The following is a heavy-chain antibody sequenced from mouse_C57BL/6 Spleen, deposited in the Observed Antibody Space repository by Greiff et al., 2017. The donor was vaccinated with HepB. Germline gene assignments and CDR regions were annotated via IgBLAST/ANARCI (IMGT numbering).Heavy chain of an antibody. CDR3: ARGSFYYGYDEAWFAY. D-gene: IGHD2-2*01. CDR2: ISDGGSYT. Sequence: EVMLVESGGGLVKPGGSLKLSCAASGFTFSSYAMSWVRQTPEKRLEWVATISDGGSYTYYPDNVKGRFTISRDNAKNNLYLQMSHLKSEDTAMYYCARGSFYYGYDEAWFAYWGQGTLVTVSA. V-gene: IGHV5-4*03. CDR1: GFTFSSYA. J-gene: IGHJ3*01.